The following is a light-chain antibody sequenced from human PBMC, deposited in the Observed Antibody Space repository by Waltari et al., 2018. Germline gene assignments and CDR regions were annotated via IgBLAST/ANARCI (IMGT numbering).Light chain of an antibody. V-gene: IGKV1-9*01. CDR1: QGISTY. J-gene: IGKJ4*01. CDR2: AAS. Sequence: DIQLTQSPSFLSASVRDRVTITCRASQGISTYLAWYQQKPVKAPKLLISAASTLQSDIPSRFSGSGSGTEFTLTISSLQPEDFATYYCLHLNNFPLSFGGGTKVELK. CDR3: LHLNNFPLS.